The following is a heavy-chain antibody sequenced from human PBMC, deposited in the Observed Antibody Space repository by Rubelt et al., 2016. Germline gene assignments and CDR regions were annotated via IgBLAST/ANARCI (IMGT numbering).Heavy chain of an antibody. Sequence: QITLKESGPTLVKPTQTLTLTCTFSGFSLSTSGVGVGWIRQPPGKALEWLALIYWDDDKRYSPSLKSRLKLNKDTCKNQGGITMTNMDPVDTGMYYCAHFMGATALHDALDSWGKGTMVTVSS. J-gene: IGHJ3*02. CDR1: GFSLSTSGVG. CDR2: IYWDDDK. CDR3: AHFMGATALHDALDS. V-gene: IGHV2-5*02. D-gene: IGHD1-26*01.